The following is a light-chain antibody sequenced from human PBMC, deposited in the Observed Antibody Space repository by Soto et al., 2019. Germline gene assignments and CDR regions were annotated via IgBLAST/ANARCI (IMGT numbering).Light chain of an antibody. CDR1: QSVSSSY. Sequence: EIVLTQSPGTLSLSPGERATLSCRASQSVSSSYLAWYQQTPGQAPRLLIYGASSRATGIPDRFSGSGSGTDFTLTISRLEPEDFAVYYCQQYGGSPNTFGQGTKLEIK. V-gene: IGKV3-20*01. CDR2: GAS. CDR3: QQYGGSPNT. J-gene: IGKJ2*01.